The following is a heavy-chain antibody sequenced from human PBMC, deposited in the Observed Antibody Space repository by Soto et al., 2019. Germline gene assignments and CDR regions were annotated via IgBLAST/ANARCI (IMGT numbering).Heavy chain of an antibody. J-gene: IGHJ4*02. CDR2: IYYSGSI. CDR1: GGSISSSSYY. CDR3: ARLKDGWYYFDY. Sequence: SETLSLTCTVSGGSISSSSYYWGWIRQPPGKGLEWIGSIYYSGSIYYNPSLKSRVTISVDTSKNQFSLKLSSVTAADTAVYYCARLKDGWYYFDYWGQGTLVTVYS. V-gene: IGHV4-39*01. D-gene: IGHD6-19*01.